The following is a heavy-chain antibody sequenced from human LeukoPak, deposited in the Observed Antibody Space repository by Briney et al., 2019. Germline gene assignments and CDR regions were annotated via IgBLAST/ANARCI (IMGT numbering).Heavy chain of an antibody. V-gene: IGHV4-34*01. Sequence: ASETLSLTCDVYGGSFSGYYWTWIRQPPGKGLEWIGEINHRGSTSYNPSLKSRVTMSIDTSKNQFSLKLSSVTAADTAVYYCARRRSYISGPGDWGQGTLVTVSS. D-gene: IGHD6-25*01. CDR2: INHRGST. CDR3: ARRRSYISGPGD. CDR1: GGSFSGYY. J-gene: IGHJ4*02.